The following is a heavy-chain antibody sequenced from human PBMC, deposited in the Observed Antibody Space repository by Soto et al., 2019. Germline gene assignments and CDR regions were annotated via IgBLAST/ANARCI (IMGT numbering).Heavy chain of an antibody. Sequence: ETLSLTCAVYGGSFSGYYWSWIRQPPGKGLEWIGEINHEGSEKYYVDSVKGRFPISRYNAKNSQYLQMNSLRAEDTAVYFCARDYTYSSGWLFDDRGERTPVTVSS. CDR1: GGSFSGYY. CDR2: INHEGSEK. CDR3: ARDYTYSSGWLFDD. D-gene: IGHD6-19*01. J-gene: IGHJ4*02. V-gene: IGHV3-7*01.